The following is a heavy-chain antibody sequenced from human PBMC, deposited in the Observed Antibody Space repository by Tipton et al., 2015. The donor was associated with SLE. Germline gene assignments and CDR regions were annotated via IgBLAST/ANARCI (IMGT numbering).Heavy chain of an antibody. V-gene: IGHV4-34*01. J-gene: IGHJ4*02. D-gene: IGHD1-26*01. CDR2: INHSGST. CDR1: DGSFSGYY. CDR3: AREGGRPDY. Sequence: TLSLTCSVYDGSFSGYYWTWIRQPPGKGLEWIGEINHSGSTNYNPSLKSRVTISIDTSKNQFSLKLRSVTAADTAIYYCAREGGRPDYWGQGTLVTVSS.